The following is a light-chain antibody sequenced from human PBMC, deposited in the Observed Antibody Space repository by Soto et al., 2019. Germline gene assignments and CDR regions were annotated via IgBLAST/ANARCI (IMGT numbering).Light chain of an antibody. CDR2: DTS. V-gene: IGKV3-11*01. CDR3: QQYGSSPLT. CDR1: QPISNF. Sequence: EIVLTQSPATLSLSPGERATLSCRANQPISNFLSWYQQKPGQAPRLLISDTSDRATGIPARFSGSGSGTDFTLTISSLEPEDFAVYYCQQYGSSPLTFGGGTKVEIK. J-gene: IGKJ4*01.